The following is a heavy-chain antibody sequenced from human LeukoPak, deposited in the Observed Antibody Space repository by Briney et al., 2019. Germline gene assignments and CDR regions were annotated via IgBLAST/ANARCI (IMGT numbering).Heavy chain of an antibody. J-gene: IGHJ5*02. CDR3: ARGLAARPRWFDP. CDR2: INPNSGGT. D-gene: IGHD6-6*01. Sequence: ASVKVSCKASGYTFTGYYMHWVRQAPGQGLEWMGWINPNSGGTNYAQKFQGRVTMTRDTSISTAYMELSRLRSDDTAVYYWARGLAARPRWFDPWGQGTLVTVSS. CDR1: GYTFTGYY. V-gene: IGHV1-2*02.